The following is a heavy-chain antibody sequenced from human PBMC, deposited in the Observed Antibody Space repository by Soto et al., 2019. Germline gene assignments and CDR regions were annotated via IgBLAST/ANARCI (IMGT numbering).Heavy chain of an antibody. CDR2: ISYDGSNK. CDR3: ARDFSNYGYFDY. J-gene: IGHJ4*02. D-gene: IGHD4-4*01. V-gene: IGHV3-30-3*01. Sequence: GESLKISCAASGFTFSSYAMHWVRQAPGKGLEWVAVISYDGSNKYYADSVKGRFTISRDNSKNTLYLQMNSLRAEDTAVYYCARDFSNYGYFDYWGQGTLVTVSS. CDR1: GFTFSSYA.